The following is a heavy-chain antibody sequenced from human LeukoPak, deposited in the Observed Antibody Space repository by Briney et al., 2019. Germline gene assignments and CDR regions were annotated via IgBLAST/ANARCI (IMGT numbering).Heavy chain of an antibody. Sequence: KPGGSLRLSCAASGFTFSSYSMNWVRQAPGKGLEWVSSISSSSNYIYYADSVKGRFTISRDNAKNSLYLQMNSLRAEDTALYYCAKDLVATIRGWFDPWGQGTLVTVSS. CDR1: GFTFSSYS. V-gene: IGHV3-21*04. D-gene: IGHD5-12*01. CDR3: AKDLVATIRGWFDP. CDR2: ISSSSNYI. J-gene: IGHJ5*02.